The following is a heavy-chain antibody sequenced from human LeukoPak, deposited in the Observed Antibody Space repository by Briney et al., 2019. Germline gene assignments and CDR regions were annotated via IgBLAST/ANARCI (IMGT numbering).Heavy chain of an antibody. CDR2: ISAYNGNT. CDR3: ARDRICFLRMIVDY. V-gene: IGHV1-18*01. Sequence: ASVKVSCKASGYTFTNYGISSVRQAPGQGLEWMGWISAYNGNTNYAQKLQDRVTMTTDTSTRTAYMELSSLRSDDTAVYYGARDRICFLRMIVDYWGQGTLSPSPQ. D-gene: IGHD3-22*01. CDR1: GYTFTNYG. J-gene: IGHJ4*02.